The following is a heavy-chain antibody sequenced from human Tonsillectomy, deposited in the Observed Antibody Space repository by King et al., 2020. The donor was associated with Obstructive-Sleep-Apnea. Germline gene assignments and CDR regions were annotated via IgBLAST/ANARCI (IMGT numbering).Heavy chain of an antibody. V-gene: IGHV1-46*01. CDR3: ARTNSYGYDY. CDR2: INPSGGST. CDR1: GYTFTSYY. D-gene: IGHD5-18*01. Sequence: QLVQSGAEVKKPGASVKVSCKASGYTFTSYYIHWVRKAPGQGLEVMGIINPSGGSTSYAKKFQGRGTMTRETSTRTVYMELSSLRSEDTAVYYCARTNSYGYDYWGQGTLVTVSS. J-gene: IGHJ4*02.